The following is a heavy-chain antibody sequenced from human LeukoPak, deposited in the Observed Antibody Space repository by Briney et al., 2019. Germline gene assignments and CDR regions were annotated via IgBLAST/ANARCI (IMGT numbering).Heavy chain of an antibody. J-gene: IGHJ6*02. CDR3: ARVPSSSLGSGMDV. D-gene: IGHD6-13*01. V-gene: IGHV1-2*02. CDR2: INPNSGGP. Sequence: GASVTVSCTAPVYTFTPYYMQWVGQAPGQGGEGMGWINPNSGGPNYAQKFQGRVTMTRDTSISTAYMELRRLRSDDTAVYYCARVPSSSLGSGMDVWGQGTTVTVSS. CDR1: VYTFTPYY.